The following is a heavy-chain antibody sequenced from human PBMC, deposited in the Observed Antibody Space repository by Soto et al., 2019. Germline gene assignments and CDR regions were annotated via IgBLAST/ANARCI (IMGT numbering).Heavy chain of an antibody. CDR1: GFTFSSYA. J-gene: IGHJ6*02. CDR3: AKGGEVSYYYYYGMDV. V-gene: IGHV3-23*01. CDR2: ISGSGGST. D-gene: IGHD2-21*01. Sequence: EVQLLESGGGLVQPGGFLRLSCAASGFTFSSYAMSWVRQAPGKGLEWVSAISGSGGSTYYADSVKGRFTISRDNSKNTLYLQMNSLRAEDTAVYYCAKGGEVSYYYYYGMDVWGQGTTVTVSS.